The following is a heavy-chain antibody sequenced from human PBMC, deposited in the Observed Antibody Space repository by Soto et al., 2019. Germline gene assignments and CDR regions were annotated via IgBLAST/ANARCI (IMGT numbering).Heavy chain of an antibody. D-gene: IGHD2-15*01. V-gene: IGHV3-23*01. CDR3: AKDLRNVVVAAGWDGGYSDY. CDR2: ISGSGGST. J-gene: IGHJ4*02. CDR1: GFTFSSYA. Sequence: EVQLLESGGGLVQPGGSLRLSCAASGFTFSSYAMSWVRQAPGKGLEWVSAISGSGGSTYYADSVKGRFTISRDNSKNTLYLQMNSLRAEDTAVYYCAKDLRNVVVAAGWDGGYSDYWGQGTLVTVSS.